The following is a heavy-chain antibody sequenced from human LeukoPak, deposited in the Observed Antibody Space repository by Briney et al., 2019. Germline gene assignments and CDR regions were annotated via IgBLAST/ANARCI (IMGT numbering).Heavy chain of an antibody. D-gene: IGHD2-15*01. CDR3: VTDRGYLSFDY. CDR1: GFTFSSYW. V-gene: IGHV3-7*02. J-gene: IGHJ4*02. CDR2: IKEDGSQK. Sequence: GGSLRLSCAASGFTFSSYWMNWVRQAPGKGLEWVANIKEDGSQKYYVDSVKGRFIISGDNAKNSLYLQMNSLRDEDTAVYYCVTDRGYLSFDYWGQGTLVTVSS.